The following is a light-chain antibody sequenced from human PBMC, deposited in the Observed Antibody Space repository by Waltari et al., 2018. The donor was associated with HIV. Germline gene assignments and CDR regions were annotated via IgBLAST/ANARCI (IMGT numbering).Light chain of an antibody. CDR1: SSEIGGYNY. J-gene: IGLJ2*01. CDR3: SSFAPTNKFYVL. CDR2: EVT. V-gene: IGLV2-8*01. Sequence: QSTLTQPPSASGSPGQPVTISCTRTSSEIGGYNYVSWYPQHPDKAPKLIMTEVTNRPSGVPDRFSGSKSGNTASLTVSGLQADDEALYYCSSFAPTNKFYVLFGGGTTLTVL.